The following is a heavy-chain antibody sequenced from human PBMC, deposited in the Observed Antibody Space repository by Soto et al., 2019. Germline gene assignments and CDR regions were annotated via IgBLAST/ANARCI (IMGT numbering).Heavy chain of an antibody. CDR1: GFTFSSYG. V-gene: IGHV3-30*18. Sequence: GGSLRLSCAASGFTFSSYGMHWVRQAPGKGLEWVAVISYDGSNKYYADSVKGRFTISRDNSKNTLYLQMNSLRAEDTAVYYCAKDRYDFWSGYYRGYYYYGMDVWGQGTTVTVSS. D-gene: IGHD3-3*01. CDR3: AKDRYDFWSGYYRGYYYYGMDV. J-gene: IGHJ6*02. CDR2: ISYDGSNK.